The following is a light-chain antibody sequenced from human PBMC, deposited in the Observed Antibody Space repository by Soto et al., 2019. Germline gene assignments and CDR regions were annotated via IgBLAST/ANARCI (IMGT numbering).Light chain of an antibody. Sequence: DIVMTQSPDSLAVSLGERATINCKSSQSVLYSSNNKNYIAWYQQKPGQPPKLLIYWASTRESGVPDRFSGSGSGTDFSLTISRLQAEDVAVYYCQQYYSTPVTFGPGTKVDIK. J-gene: IGKJ3*01. CDR1: QSVLYSSNNKNY. CDR3: QQYYSTPVT. CDR2: WAS. V-gene: IGKV4-1*01.